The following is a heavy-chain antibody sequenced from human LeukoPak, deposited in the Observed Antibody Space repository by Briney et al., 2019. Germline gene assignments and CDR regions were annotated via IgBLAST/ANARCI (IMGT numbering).Heavy chain of an antibody. CDR3: ARDKARPSGYFDY. V-gene: IGHV3-30*03. CDR2: ISYDGSNK. CDR1: GLTFSSYG. Sequence: PGGSLRLSCAASGLTFSSYGMHWVRQAPGKGLEWVAVISYDGSNKYYADSVKGRFTISRDNSKNTLYLQMNSLRAEDTAVYYCARDKARPSGYFDYWGQGTLVTVSS. J-gene: IGHJ4*02. D-gene: IGHD6-6*01.